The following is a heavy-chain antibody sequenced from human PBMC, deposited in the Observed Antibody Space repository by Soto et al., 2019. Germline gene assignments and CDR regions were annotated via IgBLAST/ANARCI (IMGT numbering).Heavy chain of an antibody. CDR3: VREERIAAPQLDY. CDR2: IHNSGTS. V-gene: IGHV4-30-4*01. J-gene: IGHJ4*02. D-gene: IGHD6-6*01. CDR1: GGSIKSSDYH. Sequence: PSETLSLTCTVSGGSIKSSDYHWIWSRHSPAKGLEWIGYIHNSGTSFYNPSLRGRVTVTLDTSRSQFSLTLAPVTAADTAVYYCVREERIAAPQLDYWGQGIPVTVSS.